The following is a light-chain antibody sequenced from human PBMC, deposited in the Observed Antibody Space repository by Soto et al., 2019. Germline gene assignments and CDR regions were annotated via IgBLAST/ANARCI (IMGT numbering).Light chain of an antibody. J-gene: IGLJ3*02. CDR2: STN. Sequence: QTVVTQDPSFSVSPGRTVTLTCGLSSGSVSTSYYPSGYQQTPGQAPRTLIYSTNTRSSGVPDRFSGSILGNKAALPITGAQADDESDYYCVLYMGSGIWVFGGGTKLTVL. CDR3: VLYMGSGIWV. CDR1: SGSVSTSYY. V-gene: IGLV8-61*01.